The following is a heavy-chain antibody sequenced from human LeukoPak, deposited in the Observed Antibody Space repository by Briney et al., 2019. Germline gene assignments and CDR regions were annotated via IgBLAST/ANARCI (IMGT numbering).Heavy chain of an antibody. CDR2: IKPDGSEK. CDR1: GFTFSSYW. D-gene: IGHD4-17*01. V-gene: IGHV3-7*01. CDR3: ARELLTVTTWDY. J-gene: IGHJ4*02. Sequence: GGSLRLSCAASGFTFSSYWMSWVRQAPGKGLEWVANIKPDGSEKYYMDSVKGRFTISRDNAKNSVYLQMDSLRGEDTAVYYCARELLTVTTWDYWGQGTLVTVSS.